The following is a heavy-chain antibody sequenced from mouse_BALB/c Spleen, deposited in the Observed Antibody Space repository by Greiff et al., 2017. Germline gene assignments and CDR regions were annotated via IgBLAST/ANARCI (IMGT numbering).Heavy chain of an antibody. CDR3: ARGGVYYDYDADY. CDR2: IYPGNVNT. CDR1: GYTFTSYY. Sequence: QVQLQQSGPELVKPGASVRISCKASGYTFTSYYIHWVKQRPGQGLEWIGWIYPGNVNTKYNEKFKGKATLTADKSSSTAYMQLSSLTSEDSAVYFCARGGVYYDYDADYWGQGTTLTVSS. D-gene: IGHD2-4*01. J-gene: IGHJ2*01. V-gene: IGHV1S56*01.